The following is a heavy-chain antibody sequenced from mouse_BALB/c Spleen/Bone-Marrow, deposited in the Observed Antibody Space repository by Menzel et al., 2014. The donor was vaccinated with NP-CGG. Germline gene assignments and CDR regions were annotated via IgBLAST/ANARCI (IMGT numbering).Heavy chain of an antibody. Sequence: EVKVVESGGGSVQPGGSLRLSRATSGFTFTDYYMSWVRQPPGKALEWLGFIRNKANGYTTEYSASVKGRFTISRDNSQRILYLQMNTLRAEDSATYYCARDENVGIYWYFDVWGAGTTVIVSS. CDR2: IRNKANGYTT. V-gene: IGHV7-3*02. CDR3: ARDENVGIYWYFDV. CDR1: GFTFTDYY. J-gene: IGHJ1*01.